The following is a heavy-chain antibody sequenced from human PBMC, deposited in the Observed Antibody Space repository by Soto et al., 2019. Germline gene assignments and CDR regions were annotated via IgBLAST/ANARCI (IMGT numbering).Heavy chain of an antibody. CDR3: ARDHGSGSYYRFDY. CDR2: IYYSGST. V-gene: IGHV4-59*01. D-gene: IGHD3-10*01. J-gene: IGHJ4*02. CDR1: GGSISSYF. Sequence: QSQTLSLTCTVSGGSISSYFWSWIRQPPGKGLEWIGYIYYSGSTNYNPSLKSRVTISVDTSKNQFSLKLSSVTAADTAVYYCARDHGSGSYYRFDYWGQGTLVTVSS.